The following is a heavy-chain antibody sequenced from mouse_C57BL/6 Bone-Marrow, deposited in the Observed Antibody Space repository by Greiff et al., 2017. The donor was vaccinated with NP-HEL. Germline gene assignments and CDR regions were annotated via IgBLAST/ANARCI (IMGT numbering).Heavy chain of an antibody. D-gene: IGHD1-1*02. CDR3: TTRGYGRPWFAY. J-gene: IGHJ3*01. V-gene: IGHV14-1*01. Sequence: EVKLMESGAELVRPGASVKLSCTASGFNIKDYYMHWVKQRPEQGLEWIGRIDPEDGDTEYAPKFQGKATMTADTSSNTAYLQLSSLTSEDTAVYYCTTRGYGRPWFAYWGQGTLVTVSA. CDR2: IDPEDGDT. CDR1: GFNIKDYY.